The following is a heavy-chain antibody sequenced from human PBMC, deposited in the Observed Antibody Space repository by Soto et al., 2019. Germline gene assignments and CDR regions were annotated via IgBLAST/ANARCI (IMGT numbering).Heavy chain of an antibody. CDR2: IYRGVAT. CDR3: ARDRSDSSRADSFDV. D-gene: IGHD6-25*01. J-gene: IGHJ3*01. V-gene: IGHV3-53*01. CDR1: GFNVSNNY. Sequence: EAQLVESGGGLIQPGGSLRLSCAVSGFNVSNNYMSWVRQAPGKGLEWVSVIYRGVATYYADSVRGRFTISRDTSKNTVYLQMHSLRAEDTAVYYCARDRSDSSRADSFDVWGQGTMVTVSS.